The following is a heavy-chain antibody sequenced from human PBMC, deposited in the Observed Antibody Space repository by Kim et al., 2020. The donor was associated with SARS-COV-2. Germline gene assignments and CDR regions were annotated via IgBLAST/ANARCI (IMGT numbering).Heavy chain of an antibody. CDR1: GFTFSSYA. J-gene: IGHJ4*02. CDR3: ARDKSYLDYYFDY. Sequence: GGSLRLSCAASGFTFSSYAMHWVRQAPGKGLEWVAVISYDGSNKYYADSVKGRFTISRDNSKNTLYLQMNSLRAEDTAVYYCARDKSYLDYYFDYWGQGTLVTVSS. V-gene: IGHV3-30-3*01. CDR2: ISYDGSNK. D-gene: IGHD3-10*01.